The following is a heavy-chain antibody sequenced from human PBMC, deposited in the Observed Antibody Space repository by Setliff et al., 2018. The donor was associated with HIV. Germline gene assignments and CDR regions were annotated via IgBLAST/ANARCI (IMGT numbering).Heavy chain of an antibody. D-gene: IGHD3-9*01. J-gene: IGHJ4*02. Sequence: ASVKVSCKASGYSFTTYTMHWVRQAPGQRLEWMGSINAGNGHTEYSQKFQDRVTITTYTPATITYMELSSLTSEDTAVYYCGRDLSISNPYYDILTGPGVYWGQGTLVTVSS. V-gene: IGHV1-3*01. CDR1: GYSFTTYT. CDR3: GRDLSISNPYYDILTGPGVY. CDR2: INAGNGHT.